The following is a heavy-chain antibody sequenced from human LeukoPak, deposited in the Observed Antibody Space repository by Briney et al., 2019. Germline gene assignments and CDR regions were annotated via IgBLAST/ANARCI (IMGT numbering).Heavy chain of an antibody. CDR2: INHSGST. J-gene: IGHJ4*02. V-gene: IGHV4-34*01. D-gene: IGHD3-10*01. Sequence: SETLSLTCAVYGGSFSGYYWSWIRQPPGKGLEWIGEINHSGSTNYNPSLKSRVTISVDTSKNQFSLKLSSVTAADTAVYYCARGRRLTMVWGVNDYWGQGTLVTVSS. CDR3: ARGRRLTMVWGVNDY. CDR1: GGSFSGYY.